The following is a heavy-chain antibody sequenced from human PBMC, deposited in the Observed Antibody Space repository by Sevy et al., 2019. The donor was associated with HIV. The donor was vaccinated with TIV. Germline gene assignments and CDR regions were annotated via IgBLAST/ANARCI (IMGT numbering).Heavy chain of an antibody. CDR3: ASDILGWAFDY. D-gene: IGHD3-9*01. Sequence: GGSLRLSCAASGFGLNGNAMSWVRQAPGKGLEWVAAIHGGDDTTHYGDSVKGRFTISLDSFKNILYLQMDSLRVEDTAVYYCASDILGWAFDYWGHGTLVTVSS. V-gene: IGHV3-23*01. J-gene: IGHJ4*01. CDR2: IHGGDDTT. CDR1: GFGLNGNA.